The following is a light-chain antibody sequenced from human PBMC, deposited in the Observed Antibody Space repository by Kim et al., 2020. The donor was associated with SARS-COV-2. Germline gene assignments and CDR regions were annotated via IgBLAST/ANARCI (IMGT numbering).Light chain of an antibody. CDR1: QSVTSTY. CDR3: QQYGRS. CDR2: AAS. J-gene: IGKJ2*01. Sequence: EIVLTQSPDTLSLSPGDRATLSCKASQSVTSTYLVWYQQKPGQAPRLLIYAASRGAIGIPDRFTGSGSGTDFTLTISRVEPEDFAVYYCQQYGRSFGQGTKLEI. V-gene: IGKV3-20*01.